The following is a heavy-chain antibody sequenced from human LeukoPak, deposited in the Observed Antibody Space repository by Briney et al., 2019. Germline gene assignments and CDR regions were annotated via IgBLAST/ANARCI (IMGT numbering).Heavy chain of an antibody. CDR1: GYTFTCYY. Sequence: ASVKVSCKASGYTFTCYYLHRVRQAPGQGLEWMGWINPNTGDTSYAQRFHGRVTMTRDTSISTAYMELRRLRSDDTALYYCARGLVPAAMYSWFDPWGQGTLVTVSS. CDR3: ARGLVPAAMYSWFDP. J-gene: IGHJ5*02. V-gene: IGHV1-2*02. D-gene: IGHD2-2*01. CDR2: INPNTGDT.